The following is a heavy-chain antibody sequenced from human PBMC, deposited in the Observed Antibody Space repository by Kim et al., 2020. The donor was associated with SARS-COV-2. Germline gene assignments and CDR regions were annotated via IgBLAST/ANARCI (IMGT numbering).Heavy chain of an antibody. CDR2: INGGNGDT. CDR3: ATGGGVASSTYMEV. CDR1: GYSFTAYG. D-gene: IGHD3-3*01. Sequence: ASVKVSCKASGYSFTAYGTHWVRQAPGQRFEWMGWINGGNGDTKSAQRFQARVTITRDTVANTVYMELNSLRSDDTGVYYCATGGGVASSTYMEVWGKGT. J-gene: IGHJ6*03. V-gene: IGHV1-3*01.